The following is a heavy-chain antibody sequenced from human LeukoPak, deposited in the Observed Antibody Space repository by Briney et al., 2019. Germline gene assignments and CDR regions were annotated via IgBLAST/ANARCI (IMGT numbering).Heavy chain of an antibody. D-gene: IGHD3-3*01. CDR1: GFTFGDYA. CDR3: AKGMQAVWSGYNTH. Sequence: GGSLRLSCAASGFTFGDYAMHWVRQAPGKGLEWVSGISWNSGSIGYADSVKGRFTISSDNAKNSLYLQMNSLRAEDTALDYCAKGMQAVWSGYNTHWGQGTLVTVSS. V-gene: IGHV3-9*01. J-gene: IGHJ4*02. CDR2: ISWNSGSI.